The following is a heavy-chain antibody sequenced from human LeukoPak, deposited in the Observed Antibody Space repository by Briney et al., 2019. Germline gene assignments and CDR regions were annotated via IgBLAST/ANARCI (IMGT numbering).Heavy chain of an antibody. J-gene: IGHJ3*02. Sequence: SGPTLVKPTQTLTLTCTFSGFSLSTSGMYVGWIRQPPGKALEWLALIYWNDDKRYSPSLKGRLTITKDTSKNQVVLTMTNMDPVDTATYYCAHRNSDYRAFDIWGQGTMVTVSS. CDR3: AHRNSDYRAFDI. CDR2: IYWNDDK. V-gene: IGHV2-5*01. CDR1: GFSLSTSGMY. D-gene: IGHD4-11*01.